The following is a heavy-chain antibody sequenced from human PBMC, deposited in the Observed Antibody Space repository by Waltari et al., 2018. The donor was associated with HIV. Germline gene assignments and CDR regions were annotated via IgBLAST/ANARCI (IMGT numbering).Heavy chain of an antibody. CDR2: IYYSGYT. V-gene: IGHV4-31*03. Sequence: QVQLQESGPGLVKPSQTLSLSCTVSGASISRGDYYWSWIRQHPGKGLEWIGYIYYSGYTHYCPSLQSRVTISVDTSKNHFSLNLSSVTAADTAVYYCARDKYGGHWFDPWGQGTLVTVSS. CDR1: GASISRGDYY. D-gene: IGHD4-17*01. CDR3: ARDKYGGHWFDP. J-gene: IGHJ5*02.